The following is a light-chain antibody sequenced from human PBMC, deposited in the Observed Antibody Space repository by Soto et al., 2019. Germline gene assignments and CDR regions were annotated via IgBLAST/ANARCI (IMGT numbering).Light chain of an antibody. J-gene: IGKJ5*01. Sequence: EIVLPQSPGTLSLSPGERATLSCRASQSVSSSYLAWYQQKPGQAPRLLIYGASSRATGIPDRFSGSGSGTDFTLTISRLEPEDFAVYYCQQYGSSVITFGQGTRLEI. CDR1: QSVSSSY. CDR2: GAS. V-gene: IGKV3-20*01. CDR3: QQYGSSVIT.